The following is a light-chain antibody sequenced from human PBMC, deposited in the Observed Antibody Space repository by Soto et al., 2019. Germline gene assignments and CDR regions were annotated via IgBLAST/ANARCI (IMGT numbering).Light chain of an antibody. V-gene: IGKV3-11*01. J-gene: IGKJ1*01. CDR1: QSVSSY. CDR3: QQYYNWPRT. Sequence: EIVLTQSPATLSLSPGERAPLSCRAGQSVSSYLAWYQQKPGQAPRLLIFDASNRATGTPARFSGSGSGTVFTLTISSLEPEDFAVDCCQQYYNWPRTFGQGT. CDR2: DAS.